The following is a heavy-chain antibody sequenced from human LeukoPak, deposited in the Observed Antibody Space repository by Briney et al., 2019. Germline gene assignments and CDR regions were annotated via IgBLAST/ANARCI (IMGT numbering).Heavy chain of an antibody. V-gene: IGHV3-23*01. Sequence: GGSLRLSCAASGFSFSDYAMTWVRQAPGKRLEWVSSTGDDTYYADSVKGRFTISRDDSKDTLLLQMNSLRVEDTAVYYCAKDAIYKNSVWDYFDYLGQGTLVTVSS. CDR3: AKDAIYKNSVWDYFDY. J-gene: IGHJ4*02. CDR2: TGDDT. CDR1: GFSFSDYA. D-gene: IGHD5-24*01.